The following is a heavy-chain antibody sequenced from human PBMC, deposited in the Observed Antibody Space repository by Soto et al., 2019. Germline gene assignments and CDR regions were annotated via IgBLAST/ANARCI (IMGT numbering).Heavy chain of an antibody. CDR1: GGTFSSYT. J-gene: IGHJ5*02. D-gene: IGHD6-13*01. CDR2: IIPILGIA. CDR3: ARAAPPFEIAAAWFDP. V-gene: IGHV1-69*02. Sequence: SVKVSCKASGGTFSSYTISWVRQAPGQGLEWMGRIIPILGIANYAQKFQGRVTITADKSTSTAYMELSSLRSEDTAVYYCARAAPPFEIAAAWFDPWGQGTLVAVSS.